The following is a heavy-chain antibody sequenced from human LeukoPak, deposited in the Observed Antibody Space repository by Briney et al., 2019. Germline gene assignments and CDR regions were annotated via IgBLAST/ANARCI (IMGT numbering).Heavy chain of an antibody. Sequence: SETLSLTCAVYGGSFSGYYWSWIRQPPGKGLEWIGEINNSGSTNCNPSLKSRVTVSVDTSKNQFSLKLTSVTAADTAVYYCARSPTYAPGSSLYYFDFWGQGTLVTVSS. J-gene: IGHJ4*02. V-gene: IGHV4-34*01. CDR1: GGSFSGYY. CDR3: ARSPTYAPGSSLYYFDF. CDR2: INNSGST. D-gene: IGHD4-17*01.